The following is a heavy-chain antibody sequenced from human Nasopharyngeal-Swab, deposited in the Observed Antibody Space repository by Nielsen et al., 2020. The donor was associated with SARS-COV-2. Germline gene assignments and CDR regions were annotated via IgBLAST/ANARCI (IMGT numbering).Heavy chain of an antibody. V-gene: IGHV3-33*03. CDR3: AVGQHAGAFDY. CDR2: IDYDGRNE. J-gene: IGHJ4*02. Sequence: GGSLRLSCAASGFTFRNYGMHWVRQAPGKGLEWVALIDYDGRNENYADSVKGRFTISRDNAKSMLYLQMNSLRAEDTAVYYCAVGQHAGAFDYWGQGTLVTVSS. CDR1: GFTFRNYG. D-gene: IGHD1-26*01.